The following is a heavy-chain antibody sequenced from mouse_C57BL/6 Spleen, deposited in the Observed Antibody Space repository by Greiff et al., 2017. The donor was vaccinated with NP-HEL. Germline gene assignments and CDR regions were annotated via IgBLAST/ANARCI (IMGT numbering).Heavy chain of an antibody. CDR1: GYSITSSYY. CDR3: ARDLLRGGFAY. Sequence: EVKLQESGPGLVKPSQSLSLTCSVTGYSITSSYYWNWIRQFPGNKLEWMGYISYDGSNNYNPSLKNRISITRDTSKNQFFLKLNSVTTEDTATYYCARDLLRGGFAYWGQGTLVTVSA. CDR2: ISYDGSN. J-gene: IGHJ3*01. D-gene: IGHD1-1*01. V-gene: IGHV3-6*01.